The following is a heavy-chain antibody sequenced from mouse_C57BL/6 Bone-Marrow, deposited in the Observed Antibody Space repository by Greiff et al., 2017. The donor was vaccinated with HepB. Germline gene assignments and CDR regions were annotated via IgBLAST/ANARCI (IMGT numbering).Heavy chain of an antibody. CDR2: ISDGGSYT. V-gene: IGHV5-4*01. J-gene: IGHJ2*01. CDR3: ARVLWVFCDY. D-gene: IGHD6-1*01. CDR1: GFTFSSYA. Sequence: EVQLQQSGGGLVKPGGSLKLSCAASGFTFSSYAMSWVRQTPEKRLEWVATISDGGSYTYYPDNVKGRFTISKDNAKNNLDLQMSHMKSEDTAMYYCARVLWVFCDYWGKGTTLTVSS.